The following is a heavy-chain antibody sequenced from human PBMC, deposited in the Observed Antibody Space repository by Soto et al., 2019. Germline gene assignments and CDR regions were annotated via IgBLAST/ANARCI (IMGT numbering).Heavy chain of an antibody. CDR3: TRQRYGSGCDY. CDR1: GFTFSNYW. V-gene: IGHV3-74*01. D-gene: IGHD3-10*01. Sequence: GGSLRLSCAASGFTFSNYWMHWVRQAPGKGPVWVSRINSDGTGTGYADSVKGRFTISRDNAKNTLYLQMNSLRAEDTALYYCTRQRYGSGCDYWGQGTLVTVSS. J-gene: IGHJ4*02. CDR2: INSDGTGT.